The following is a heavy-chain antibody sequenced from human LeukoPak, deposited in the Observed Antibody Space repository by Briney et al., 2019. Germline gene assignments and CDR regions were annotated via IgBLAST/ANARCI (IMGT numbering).Heavy chain of an antibody. J-gene: IGHJ4*02. V-gene: IGHV3-15*01. Sequence: PGGSLRLSCAASGFTFSSYEMSWVRQAPGKGLEWVGRIKSKTDGGTTGYAAPVKGRFTISRDDSENTLYLQMNSLKTEDTAVYYCSTDQRWEVWQDYWGQGTLVTVSS. D-gene: IGHD3-16*01. CDR3: STDQRWEVWQDY. CDR1: GFTFSSYE. CDR2: IKSKTDGGTT.